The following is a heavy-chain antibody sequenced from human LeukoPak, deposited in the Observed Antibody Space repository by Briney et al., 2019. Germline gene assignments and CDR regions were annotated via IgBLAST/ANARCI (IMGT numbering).Heavy chain of an antibody. CDR1: GGSISSGGYY. J-gene: IGHJ6*03. CDR3: ARKAYGSGSYYYYYYYMDV. Sequence: ASQTLSLTCTVSGGSISSGGYYWSWIRQHPGKGLEWIGEINHSGSINYNPSLKSRVTISVDTSKNQFSLKLSSVTAADTAVYYCARKAYGSGSYYYYYYYMDVWGKGTTVTVSS. D-gene: IGHD3-10*01. CDR2: INHSGSI. V-gene: IGHV4-31*03.